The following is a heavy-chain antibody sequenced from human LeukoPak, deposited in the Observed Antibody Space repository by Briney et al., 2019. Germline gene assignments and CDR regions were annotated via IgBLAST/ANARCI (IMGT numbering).Heavy chain of an antibody. CDR2: IYYSGST. J-gene: IGHJ4*02. Sequence: SETLSLTCTVSGGSINSYYWSWIRQPPGKGLEWIGYIYYSGSTNYNPSLKSRVTISVDTSKNQFSLKLSSVTAADAAVYYCARSRRYYDSSGYYYGFDYWGQGTLVTVSS. D-gene: IGHD3-22*01. CDR3: ARSRRYYDSSGYYYGFDY. CDR1: GGSINSYY. V-gene: IGHV4-59*12.